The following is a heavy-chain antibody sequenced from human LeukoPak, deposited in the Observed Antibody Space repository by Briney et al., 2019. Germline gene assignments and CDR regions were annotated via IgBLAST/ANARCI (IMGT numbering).Heavy chain of an antibody. Sequence: GESLKTSCEASGYSFTTYWITRVRQMPGKGLEWMAIIYSGDSDTRYSPSFQGQVTNSVDKSISTAYLQWSSLKASDTAIYYCAIHSYGYRHWGQGTLVTVSS. CDR3: AIHSYGYRH. V-gene: IGHV5-51*01. CDR2: IYSGDSDT. D-gene: IGHD5-18*01. J-gene: IGHJ4*02. CDR1: GYSFTTYW.